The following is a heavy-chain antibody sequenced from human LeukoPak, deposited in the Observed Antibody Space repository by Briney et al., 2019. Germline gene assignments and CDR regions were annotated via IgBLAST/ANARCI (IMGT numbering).Heavy chain of an antibody. CDR2: ISSRSTYI. CDR1: GFTFSTYS. V-gene: IGHV3-21*01. D-gene: IGHD5-18*01. CDR3: SRLRGGGIQLWSDS. Sequence: PGGSLRLSCAASGFTFSTYSMNWVRQAPGKGLEWVAAISSRSTYIYYGDSVKGRFTNSRDNAKNSLYLQMSSLRAEDTALYYCSRLRGGGIQLWSDSWGQGTLVTVSS. J-gene: IGHJ4*02.